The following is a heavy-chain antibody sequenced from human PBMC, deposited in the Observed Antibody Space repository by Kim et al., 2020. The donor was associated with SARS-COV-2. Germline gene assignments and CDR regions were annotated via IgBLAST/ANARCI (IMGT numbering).Heavy chain of an antibody. D-gene: IGHD6-13*01. Sequence: SLKCRVTMSVDTSKHQFSLKLSSVTAADTAVYYCARDSADSSSWYFAFDIWGQGTMVTVSS. CDR3: ARDSADSSSWYFAFDI. J-gene: IGHJ3*02. V-gene: IGHV4-4*07.